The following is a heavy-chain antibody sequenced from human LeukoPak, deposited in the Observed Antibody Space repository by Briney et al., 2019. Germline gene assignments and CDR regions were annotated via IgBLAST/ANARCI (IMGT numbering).Heavy chain of an antibody. CDR1: GGSISSSSYF. J-gene: IGHJ3*02. CDR2: IYYSGST. D-gene: IGHD1-26*01. Sequence: PSETLSLTCTVSGGSISSSSYFWGWIRQPPGKGLEWIGYIYYSGSTNYNPSLKSRVTISVDTSKNQFSLKLSSVTAADTAVYYCARDSGSYYYPFDIWGQGTMVTVSS. V-gene: IGHV4-61*01. CDR3: ARDSGSYYYPFDI.